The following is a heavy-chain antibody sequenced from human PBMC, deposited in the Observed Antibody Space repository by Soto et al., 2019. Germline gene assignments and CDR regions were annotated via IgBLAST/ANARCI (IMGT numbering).Heavy chain of an antibody. V-gene: IGHV4-59*12. CDR3: ARGHVVVPAALPTKFDY. CDR2: IYYSGST. Sequence: PSETLSLTCTVSGGSISSYYWSWIRQPPGKGLEWIGYIYYSGSTNYNPSLKSRVTISVDTSKNQFSLKLSSVTAADTAVYYCARGHVVVPAALPTKFDYWGQGTLVTVSS. CDR1: GGSISSYY. D-gene: IGHD2-2*01. J-gene: IGHJ4*02.